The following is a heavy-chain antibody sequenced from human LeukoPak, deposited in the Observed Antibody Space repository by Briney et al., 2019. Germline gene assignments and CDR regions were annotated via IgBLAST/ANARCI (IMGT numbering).Heavy chain of an antibody. V-gene: IGHV3-33*01. Sequence: GRSMRLSCAASGFTFSSYGMHWVRQAPGKGLEWVAVIWYDGSNKYYADSVKGRFTISRDKSKNTLYLQMNSLRAEDTAVYYCARSEAAVVAAYYFDYWGQGTLVTVAS. D-gene: IGHD3-22*01. CDR2: IWYDGSNK. CDR3: ARSEAAVVAAYYFDY. J-gene: IGHJ4*02. CDR1: GFTFSSYG.